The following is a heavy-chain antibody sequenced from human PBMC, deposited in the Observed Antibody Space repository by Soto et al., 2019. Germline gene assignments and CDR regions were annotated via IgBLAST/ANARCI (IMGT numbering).Heavy chain of an antibody. CDR3: AKDLGAARHYYGLDV. CDR2: ISYHESNT. D-gene: IGHD6-6*01. Sequence: QAQLVESGGGVVQPGTSLRLSCVASKFTFSTYGMHWVRQAPGKGLEWVAVISYHESNTYYGASVRGRFTISRDNSTNPVYLQMNSPRAEDTAVYYCAKDLGAARHYYGLDVWGQGTTVTVSS. V-gene: IGHV3-30*18. CDR1: KFTFSTYG. J-gene: IGHJ6*02.